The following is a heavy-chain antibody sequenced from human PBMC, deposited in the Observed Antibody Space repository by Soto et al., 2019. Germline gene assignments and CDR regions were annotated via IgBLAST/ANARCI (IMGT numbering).Heavy chain of an antibody. CDR3: ARDWAHGDYASSLYYYYGMDV. Sequence: QVQLQESGPGLVKPSQTLSLTCTVSGGSISSGGYYWSWIRQHPGKGLEWIGYIYYSGSTYYNPSLKSRVTISVDTSKNQFSLKLSSVTAADTAVYYCARDWAHGDYASSLYYYYGMDVWGQGTTVTVSS. V-gene: IGHV4-31*03. CDR2: IYYSGST. D-gene: IGHD4-17*01. CDR1: GGSISSGGYY. J-gene: IGHJ6*02.